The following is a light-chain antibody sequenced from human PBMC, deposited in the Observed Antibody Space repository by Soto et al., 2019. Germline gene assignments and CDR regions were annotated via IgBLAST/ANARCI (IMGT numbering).Light chain of an antibody. Sequence: QSALTQPASVSGSPGQSITVSCTGTSSDVGDYKYVSWYQHHPGKAPKLIIFDVSDRPSGVSNRFSGSKSGNTASLTISGLQDEDEADYYCSSYTSSSTVVFGGGTKLTVL. J-gene: IGLJ2*01. V-gene: IGLV2-14*03. CDR1: SSDVGDYKY. CDR2: DVS. CDR3: SSYTSSSTVV.